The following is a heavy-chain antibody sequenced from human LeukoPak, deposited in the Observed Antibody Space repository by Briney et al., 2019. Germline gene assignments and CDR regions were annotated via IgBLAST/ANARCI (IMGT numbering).Heavy chain of an antibody. Sequence: SQTLSLTCTVSGGSISSGDNYWSWIRQPPGKGLECIGYIYYSGSTYYNPSLKSRVTISVDTSKNQFSLKLSSVTAADTAVYYCAAADAAEYFQHWGQGTLVTVSS. CDR1: GGSISSGDNY. J-gene: IGHJ1*01. D-gene: IGHD2-15*01. CDR2: IYYSGST. V-gene: IGHV4-30-4*01. CDR3: AAADAAEYFQH.